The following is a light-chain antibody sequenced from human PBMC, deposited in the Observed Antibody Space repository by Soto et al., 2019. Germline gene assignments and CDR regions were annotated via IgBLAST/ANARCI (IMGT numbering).Light chain of an antibody. J-gene: IGLJ2*01. Sequence: QAVVTQPPSASGTPGQRVTISCSGSSSNIGSNTVNWYLQLPGTAPKLLIYSNNQRPSGVPDRFSGSKSGTSASLAISGLQSEDEADYYCAAWDDSLNGRIFGGGTKLTVL. CDR1: SSNIGSNT. CDR3: AAWDDSLNGRI. CDR2: SNN. V-gene: IGLV1-44*01.